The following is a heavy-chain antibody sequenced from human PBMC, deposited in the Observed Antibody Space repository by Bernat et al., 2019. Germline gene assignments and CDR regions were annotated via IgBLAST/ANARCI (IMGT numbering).Heavy chain of an antibody. CDR3: ASAPMNTVTTSSLDYMYV. CDR1: GFTFSSYW. Sequence: EVQLVESGGGLVQPGGSLRLSCAASGFTFSSYWMSWFRQAPGKGLEWVANIKQDESEKYHVDSVKGRFTISRDNAKNSLYLQMNSLRAEDTAVYYCASAPMNTVTTSSLDYMYVWGKGTPVTVSS. CDR2: IKQDESEK. D-gene: IGHD4-11*01. V-gene: IGHV3-7*03. J-gene: IGHJ6*03.